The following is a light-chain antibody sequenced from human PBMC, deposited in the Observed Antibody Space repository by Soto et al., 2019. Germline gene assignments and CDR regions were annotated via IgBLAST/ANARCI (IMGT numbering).Light chain of an antibody. CDR1: GSDFGGYNY. J-gene: IGLJ3*02. CDR3: SAFTSSSTWV. Sequence: QSALTQPASVSGSPGQSITISCTGTGSDFGGYNYVSWCQQHPGKAPKLMIYEVTNRPSGVSNRFSGSKSGNTASLTISGLQAEDEADYYCSAFTSSSTWVFGGGTKLTVL. V-gene: IGLV2-14*01. CDR2: EVT.